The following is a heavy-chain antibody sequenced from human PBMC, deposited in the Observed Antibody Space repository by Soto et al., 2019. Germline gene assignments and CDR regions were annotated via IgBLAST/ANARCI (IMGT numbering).Heavy chain of an antibody. Sequence: EVQLVESGGGLVQPGGSLKLSCAASGFNFSGSAMHWVRQASGKGLEWVGRIRSKDKRYSTAYAASVKGRFSISRDDSKNTAYLQMNSLKTEDTAVYYCTSPAKAGDIVLLNEYWGQGTLVIVSS. J-gene: IGHJ4*02. CDR2: IRSKDKRYST. CDR1: GFNFSGSA. D-gene: IGHD2-8*01. CDR3: TSPAKAGDIVLLNEY. V-gene: IGHV3-73*02.